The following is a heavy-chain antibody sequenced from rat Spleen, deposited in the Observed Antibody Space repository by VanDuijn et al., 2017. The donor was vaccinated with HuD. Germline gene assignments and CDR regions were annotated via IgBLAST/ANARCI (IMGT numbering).Heavy chain of an antibody. CDR2: IWGNGNA. CDR1: GFSLSNYG. J-gene: IGHJ2*01. CDR3: ARADTMAAMGHY. D-gene: IGHD1-2*01. Sequence: QVQLKESGPGLVQPSQTLSLTCTVSGFSLSNYGVIWVRQPPGKGLAWMGVIWGNGNANYDAALKSRLSISRDTSKSQVFLKMNNLQTEDTAMYFCARADTMAAMGHYWGQGVMVTVSS. V-gene: IGHV2S61*01.